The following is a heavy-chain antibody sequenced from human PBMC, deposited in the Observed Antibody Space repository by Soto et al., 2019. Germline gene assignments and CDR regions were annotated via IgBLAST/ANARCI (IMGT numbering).Heavy chain of an antibody. CDR1: GLTFSSYG. D-gene: IGHD3-22*01. CDR3: AKKYYDSSGYFVY. Sequence: PGGSLRLSCAASGLTFSSYGMHWVRQAPGKGLEWVAVISYDGSNKYYADSVKGRFTISRDNSKNTLYLQMNSLRAEDTAVYYCAKKYYDSSGYFVYWGQGTLVTVSS. CDR2: ISYDGSNK. V-gene: IGHV3-30*18. J-gene: IGHJ4*02.